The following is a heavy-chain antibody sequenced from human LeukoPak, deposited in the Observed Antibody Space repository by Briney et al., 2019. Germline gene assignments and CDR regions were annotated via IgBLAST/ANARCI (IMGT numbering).Heavy chain of an antibody. CDR2: ISYDGSNK. CDR1: GFTFSSYA. D-gene: IGHD3-10*01. J-gene: IGHJ4*02. CDR3: ATLSRLASVLLP. Sequence: PGGSLRLSCAASGFTFSSYAMHWVRQAPGKGLEWVAVISYDGSNKYYADSVKGRFTISRDNSKNTLYLQMNGLRAEDTAVYYCATLSRLASVLLPWGQGTLVTVSS. V-gene: IGHV3-30-3*01.